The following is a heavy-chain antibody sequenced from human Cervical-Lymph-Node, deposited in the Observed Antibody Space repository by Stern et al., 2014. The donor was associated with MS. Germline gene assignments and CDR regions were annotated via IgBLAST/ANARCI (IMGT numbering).Heavy chain of an antibody. CDR2: IYYSGRT. J-gene: IGHJ4*02. D-gene: IGHD1-26*01. Sequence: VQLEEYGPGLVKPSETLSLTCTVSGGSVSSGSYYWSWIRQPPGKGLEWIGYIYYSGRTNYNPSLKSRVPISGDTSKNQFSLKLSSVTAADTAVYYCARGGEEWELYFDYWGQGTLVTVSS. V-gene: IGHV4-61*01. CDR1: GGSVSSGSYY. CDR3: ARGGEEWELYFDY.